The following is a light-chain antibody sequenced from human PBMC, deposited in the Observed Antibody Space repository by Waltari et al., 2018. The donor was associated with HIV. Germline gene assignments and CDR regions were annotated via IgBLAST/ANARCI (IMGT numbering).Light chain of an antibody. J-gene: IGLJ2*01. CDR2: RNN. Sequence: QSVLAQPRSVSGTPGQRVNISCSGSSSNVRNNYVYWYQQVPGVAPKLLIYRNNQRPSGVPDRFSGPKSGTSASLAISGLRTEDEAEYYCAAWDDRLSGRLFGGGTKVTVL. V-gene: IGLV1-47*01. CDR1: SSNVRNNY. CDR3: AAWDDRLSGRL.